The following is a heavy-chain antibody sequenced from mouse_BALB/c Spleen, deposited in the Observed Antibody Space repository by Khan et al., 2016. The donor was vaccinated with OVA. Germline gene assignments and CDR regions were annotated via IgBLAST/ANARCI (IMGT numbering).Heavy chain of an antibody. CDR1: GYTFTNYG. V-gene: IGHV9-3-1*01. Sequence: QVQLQQFGPELKKPGETVKISCKASGYTFTNYGMNWVKQAPGKGLKWMGFINTYTGEPTYADDFKGRFAFSLETSASTAYLQINNLKNEDTSTYFCARVGYSGTMDYWGQGTSVTVSS. CDR3: ARVGYSGTMDY. J-gene: IGHJ4*01. CDR2: INTYTGEP. D-gene: IGHD2-14*01.